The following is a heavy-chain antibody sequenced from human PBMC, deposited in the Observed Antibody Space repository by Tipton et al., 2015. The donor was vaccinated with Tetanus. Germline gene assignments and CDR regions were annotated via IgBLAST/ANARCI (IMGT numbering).Heavy chain of an antibody. D-gene: IGHD5-18*01. CDR1: GGSFSGYY. V-gene: IGHV4-34*01. CDR2: INHSGST. Sequence: TLSLTCAVYGGSFSGYYWSWIRQPPGKGLEWIGEINHSGSTNYNPSLKSRVTISVDTSKNQFSLKLSSVTAADTAVYYCARARVSYGPRYYFDYWGQGTLVTVSS. CDR3: ARARVSYGPRYYFDY. J-gene: IGHJ4*02.